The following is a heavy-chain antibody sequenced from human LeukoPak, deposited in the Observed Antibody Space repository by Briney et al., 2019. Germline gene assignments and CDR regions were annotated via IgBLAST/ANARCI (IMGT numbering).Heavy chain of an antibody. CDR3: ARRSVTTLTYMYFDL. Sequence: SETLSLTCTVSGVSISSSSYYWGWIRQPPGKGLEWIGSISYSLSTYYNPSLKSRVTMSVDTSKSQSSLKLSSVTAADTAIYYCARRSVTTLTYMYFDLWGRGTQVSVSS. CDR2: ISYSLST. J-gene: IGHJ2*01. V-gene: IGHV4-39*01. CDR1: GVSISSSSYY. D-gene: IGHD4-11*01.